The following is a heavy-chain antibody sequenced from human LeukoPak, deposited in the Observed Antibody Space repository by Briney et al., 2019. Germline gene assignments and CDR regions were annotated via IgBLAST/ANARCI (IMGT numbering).Heavy chain of an antibody. J-gene: IGHJ6*02. CDR3: ARDRWEQYYYYGMDV. Sequence: PGGSLRLSCAASGFTFSSYEINWVRQAPGKGLQWVSYISSSGSTIYYADSVKGRFTISRDNAKNSLYLQMNSLRAEDTAVYYCARDRWEQYYYYGMDVWGQGTTVTVSS. CDR1: GFTFSSYE. D-gene: IGHD1-26*01. V-gene: IGHV3-48*03. CDR2: ISSSGSTI.